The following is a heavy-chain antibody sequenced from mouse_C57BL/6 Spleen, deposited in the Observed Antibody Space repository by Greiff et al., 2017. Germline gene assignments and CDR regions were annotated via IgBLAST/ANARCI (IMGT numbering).Heavy chain of an antibody. CDR3: ARWYEGGFAY. J-gene: IGHJ3*01. CDR2: INPNNGGT. D-gene: IGHD2-3*01. V-gene: IGHV1-22*01. CDR1: GYTFTDYN. Sequence: VQLQQSGPELVKPGASVKMSCKASGYTFTDYNMHWVKQRHGKSLEWIGYINPNNGGTSYNQKFKGKATSTVNKSSSTAYMELRSLTSEDSAVYYCARWYEGGFAYWGQGTLVTVSA.